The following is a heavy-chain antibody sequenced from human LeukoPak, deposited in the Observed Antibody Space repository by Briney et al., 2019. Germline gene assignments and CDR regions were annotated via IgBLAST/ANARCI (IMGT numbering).Heavy chain of an antibody. CDR1: GGSISSYY. D-gene: IGHD3-3*01. CDR3: AREAVYYDFWSGYYTYGNFDY. CDR2: IYYSGST. Sequence: SETLSLTCTVSGGSISSYYWSWIRQPPGKGLEWIGYIYYSGSTNYSPSLKSRVTISVDTSKNQFSLKLSSVTAADTAVYYCAREAVYYDFWSGYYTYGNFDYWGQGTLVTVSS. J-gene: IGHJ4*02. V-gene: IGHV4-59*01.